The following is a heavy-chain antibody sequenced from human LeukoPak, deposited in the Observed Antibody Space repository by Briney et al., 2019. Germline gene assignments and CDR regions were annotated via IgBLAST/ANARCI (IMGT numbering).Heavy chain of an antibody. CDR3: AGDPPGSIVVVPGDYGMDV. CDR1: GFTFSSYS. Sequence: PGGSLRLSCAASGFTFSSYSMNWVRQAPGKGLEWVSSISSSSSYIYYADSVKGRFTISRDNAKNSLYLQMNSLRAEDTAVYYCAGDPPGSIVVVPGDYGMDVWGQGTTVTVSS. CDR2: ISSSSSYI. V-gene: IGHV3-21*01. J-gene: IGHJ6*02. D-gene: IGHD2-2*01.